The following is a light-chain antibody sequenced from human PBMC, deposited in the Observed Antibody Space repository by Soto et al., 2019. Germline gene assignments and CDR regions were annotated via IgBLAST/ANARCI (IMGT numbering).Light chain of an antibody. CDR3: SXXXGSXXFXYV. CDR2: EIN. J-gene: IGLJ1*01. CDR1: SSDVGAYDY. Sequence: QLVLTQPPSASGSPGQSVTISCTGTSSDVGAYDYVSWYQQHPGKAPKLMIYEINKRPSGVPDRFSGSKSGNTASLTVSGLQAEDEADYYCSXXXGSXXFXYVXGTGTKLTVL. V-gene: IGLV2-8*01.